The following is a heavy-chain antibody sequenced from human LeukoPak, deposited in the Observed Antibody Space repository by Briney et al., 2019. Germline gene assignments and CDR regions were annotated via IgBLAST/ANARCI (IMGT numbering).Heavy chain of an antibody. CDR3: ARVKYSSRVVDY. Sequence: GGSLRLSCAVSGFTFSSYGMHGVRQAPGKGLEWVAFIRYDGSNKYYADSVKGRFTISRDNSKNTLYLQMNSLRAEDTAVYYCARVKYSSRVVDYWGQGTLVTLSS. CDR2: IRYDGSNK. CDR1: GFTFSSYG. D-gene: IGHD6-13*01. J-gene: IGHJ4*02. V-gene: IGHV3-30*02.